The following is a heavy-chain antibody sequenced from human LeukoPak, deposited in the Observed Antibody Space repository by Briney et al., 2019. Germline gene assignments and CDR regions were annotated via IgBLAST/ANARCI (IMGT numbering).Heavy chain of an antibody. CDR2: INTNTGNP. D-gene: IGHD4-17*01. Sequence: VASVKVSCKASGHTFTSYAMNWVRQAPGQGLEWMGWINTNTGNPTYAQGFTGRFVFSLDTSVSTAYLQISSLKAEDTAVYYCARESPGDYGVYYYYMDVWGKGTTVTVSS. CDR3: ARESPGDYGVYYYYMDV. CDR1: GHTFTSYA. V-gene: IGHV7-4-1*02. J-gene: IGHJ6*03.